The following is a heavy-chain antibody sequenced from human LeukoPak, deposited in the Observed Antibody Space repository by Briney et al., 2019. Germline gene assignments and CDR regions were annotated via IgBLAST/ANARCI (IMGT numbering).Heavy chain of an antibody. CDR1: GGSISSYY. J-gene: IGHJ4*02. CDR3: TRGAGWLIDY. Sequence: SETLSLTCTVSGGSISSYYWTWIRQPPGKGLEWIAWIYYSGSTKYNPSLKSRVTISVDTSKNHFSLKLNSVTTADTAVYYCTRGAGWLIDYWGQGILVTVSS. V-gene: IGHV4-59*01. D-gene: IGHD3-16*01. CDR2: IYYSGST.